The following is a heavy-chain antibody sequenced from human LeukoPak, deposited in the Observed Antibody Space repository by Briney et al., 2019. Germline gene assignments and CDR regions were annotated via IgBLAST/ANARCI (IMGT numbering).Heavy chain of an antibody. V-gene: IGHV4-39*01. CDR2: IYYSGST. D-gene: IGHD4-17*01. J-gene: IGHJ2*01. CDR1: GGSISSSSYY. Sequence: PSETLSLTCTVSGGSISSSSYYWGWIRQPPGKGLEWIGNIYYSGSTYHNPSLKSRVTISVDTSKNQFSLKLSSVTAADTAVYYCARHRSLPGCGESYWYFDRWGRGTLVTVSS. CDR3: ARHRSLPGCGESYWYFDR.